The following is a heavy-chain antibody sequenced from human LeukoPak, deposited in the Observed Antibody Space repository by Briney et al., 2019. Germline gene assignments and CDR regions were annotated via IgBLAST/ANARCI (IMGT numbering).Heavy chain of an antibody. J-gene: IGHJ4*02. CDR2: TNNIGSRT. V-gene: IGHV3-23*01. CDR1: GFTFSNYA. D-gene: IGHD3-16*01. Sequence: GGSLRLSCAASGFTFSNYAMSWVRQAPGKGLEWVSGTNNIGSRTYYADSVKGRFTISRDNSKNTLYLQMSSLRAEDTAVYYCAKATWGTDFDYWGQGTLVTVSS. CDR3: AKATWGTDFDY.